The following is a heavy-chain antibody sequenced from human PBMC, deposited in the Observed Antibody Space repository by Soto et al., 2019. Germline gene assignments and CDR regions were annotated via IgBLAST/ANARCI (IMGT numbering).Heavy chain of an antibody. D-gene: IGHD3-3*01. CDR1: GYSITSGHY. CDR3: ATTWASYEFWEV. CDR2: FHHSGSTYDDGST. J-gene: IGHJ6*02. V-gene: IGHV4-38-2*02. Sequence: PSETLSLTCTVSGYSITSGHYWGWIRQSPGKGLEWIGSFHHSGSTYDDGSTFYNPSLESRVTISVDTSKKQFSLKLRSVTAADAAVYYCATTWASYEFWEVWDLGTTVT.